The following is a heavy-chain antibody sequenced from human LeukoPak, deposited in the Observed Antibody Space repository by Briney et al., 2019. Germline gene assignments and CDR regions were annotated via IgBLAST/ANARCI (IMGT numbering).Heavy chain of an antibody. J-gene: IGHJ3*02. CDR1: GGSISSYY. CDR3: ARPAVGGSDTFDI. V-gene: IGHV4-4*07. CDR2: TYVSGST. D-gene: IGHD1-26*01. Sequence: SGTLSLTCTVSGGSISSYYWSWIRQSAGKGLEWIGHTYVSGSTNYNPSLKSRVTMSIDTSKNQFSLELRSVTAADTALYYCARPAVGGSDTFDIWGQGTMVTVSS.